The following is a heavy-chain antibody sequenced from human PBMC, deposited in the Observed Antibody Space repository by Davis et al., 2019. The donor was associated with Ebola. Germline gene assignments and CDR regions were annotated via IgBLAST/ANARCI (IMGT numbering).Heavy chain of an antibody. Sequence: SETLSLTCTVFGGSISTFFWSWIRQPPGKGLEWIGNIHYLGNTNYNPSLKSRVTMSVDTSKNQFSLKLSSVTAADTAVYYCARGNYGDYIVLYYYNMDVWGQGTTVTVSS. CDR1: GGSISTFF. J-gene: IGHJ6*02. D-gene: IGHD4-17*01. CDR3: ARGNYGDYIVLYYYNMDV. V-gene: IGHV4-59*01. CDR2: IHYLGNT.